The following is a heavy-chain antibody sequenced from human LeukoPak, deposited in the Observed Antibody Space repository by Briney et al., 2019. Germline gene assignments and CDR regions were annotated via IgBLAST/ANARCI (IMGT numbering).Heavy chain of an antibody. CDR2: IYYSGST. Sequence: SETLSLTCTVSGGSISSSSYYWGWIRQPPGKGLEWIGSIYYSGSTYYNPSLKSRVTISVDTSKNQFSLKLSSVAAADTAVYYCARGRTTATPWGQGTLVTVSS. V-gene: IGHV4-39*07. CDR1: GGSISSSSYY. D-gene: IGHD4-11*01. CDR3: ARGRTTATP. J-gene: IGHJ5*02.